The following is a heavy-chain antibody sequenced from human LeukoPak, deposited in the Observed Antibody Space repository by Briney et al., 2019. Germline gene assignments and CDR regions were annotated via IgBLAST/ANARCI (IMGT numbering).Heavy chain of an antibody. D-gene: IGHD1-26*01. CDR3: ARAESWARYSGSYSDY. CDR1: GFTFSSYS. Sequence: GRSLRLSCAASGFTFSSYSMNWVRQAPGKGLEWVSSISSSSSYIYYADSVKGRFTISRDNAKNSLYLQMNSLRAEDTAVYYCARAESWARYSGSYSDYWGQGTLVTVSS. V-gene: IGHV3-21*01. J-gene: IGHJ4*02. CDR2: ISSSSSYI.